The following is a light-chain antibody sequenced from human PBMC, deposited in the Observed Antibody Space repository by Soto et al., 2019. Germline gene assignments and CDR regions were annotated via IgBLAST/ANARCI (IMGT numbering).Light chain of an antibody. CDR3: QQYGPSRT. V-gene: IGKV3-20*01. CDR1: QTINTSY. J-gene: IGKJ1*01. CDR2: GAS. Sequence: VLTQSPGTLSFSPGERATLSCRASQTINTSYLAWYQQKPGQAPRLLISGASIRATGIPDRFSGSGSGTDFTLTISRLEPEDFAVYYCQQYGPSRTFGQGTKVDIK.